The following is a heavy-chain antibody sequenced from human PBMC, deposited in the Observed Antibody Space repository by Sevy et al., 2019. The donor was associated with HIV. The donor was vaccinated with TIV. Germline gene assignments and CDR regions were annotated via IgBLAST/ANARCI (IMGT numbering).Heavy chain of an antibody. V-gene: IGHV3-21*01. CDR2: ISKYSNYI. CDR1: GSTFTSYS. J-gene: IGHJ4*01. Sequence: GGSLRLSCPASGSTFTSYSMSWFRQAPGRGLEWVSSISKYSNYIHYAISLEGRFTISRDNAQDSMSLQMTSLRAEDTALYFCARSTYYYASGTVRESDFWGQGTLVTVSS. D-gene: IGHD3-10*01. CDR3: ARSTYYYASGTVRESDF.